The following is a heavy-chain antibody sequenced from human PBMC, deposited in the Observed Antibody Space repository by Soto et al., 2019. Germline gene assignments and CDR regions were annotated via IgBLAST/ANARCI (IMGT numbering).Heavy chain of an antibody. CDR1: GYTFTSDY. Sequence: ASVKVSCKASGYTFTSDYMHWVRQAPGQGLEWMGIINPRGGSTTYAQKFQGRMIMTADTSTSTVFMELSSLRSEDTAVYYCARDRRIAALSFGMDVWGQVTTFPVSS. J-gene: IGHJ6*02. D-gene: IGHD6-6*01. CDR3: ARDRRIAALSFGMDV. CDR2: INPRGGST. V-gene: IGHV1-46*01.